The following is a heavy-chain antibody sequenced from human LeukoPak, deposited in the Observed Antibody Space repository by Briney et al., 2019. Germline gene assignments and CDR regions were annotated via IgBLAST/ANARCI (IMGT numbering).Heavy chain of an antibody. CDR3: ARGRGVGATANNYFDY. V-gene: IGHV4-39*07. Sequence: SETLSLTCTVSGGSISGSSNYWGWIRQPPGKGLEWIGSIYYTGSTYYNPSLKSRVTISVDTSKNQFSLKLSSVTAADTAVYYCARGRGVGATANNYFDYWGQGTLVTVSS. CDR2: IYYTGST. J-gene: IGHJ4*02. CDR1: GGSISGSSNY. D-gene: IGHD1-26*01.